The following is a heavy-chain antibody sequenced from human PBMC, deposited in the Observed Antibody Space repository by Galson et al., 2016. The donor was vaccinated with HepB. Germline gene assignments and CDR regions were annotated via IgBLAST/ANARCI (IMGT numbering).Heavy chain of an antibody. D-gene: IGHD3-22*01. CDR2: IYHSGST. Sequence: SETLSLTCAVSGGSISSSNWWSWVRQPPGKGLEWIGEIYHSGSTNYNPSLKSRVTISIDNSKNQFSLKLNSVTPADTAVYYYARERYYYDRSGYYYFFDNWGQGTPITVSS. J-gene: IGHJ4*02. V-gene: IGHV4-4*02. CDR1: GGSISSSNW. CDR3: ARERYYYDRSGYYYFFDN.